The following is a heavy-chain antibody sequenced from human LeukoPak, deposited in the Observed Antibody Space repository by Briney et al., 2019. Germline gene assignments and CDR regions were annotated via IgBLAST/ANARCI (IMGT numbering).Heavy chain of an antibody. J-gene: IGHJ4*02. D-gene: IGHD5-18*01. V-gene: IGHV3-23*01. Sequence: RGSLRLSCAASGFTFSSYAMSWVRQAPGKGLEWVSAISGSGGSTYYADSVKGRFTISRDNSKNTLYLQMNSLRAEDTAVYYCAKAGSGYRYQNDYWGQGTLVTVSS. CDR3: AKAGSGYRYQNDY. CDR1: GFTFSSYA. CDR2: ISGSGGST.